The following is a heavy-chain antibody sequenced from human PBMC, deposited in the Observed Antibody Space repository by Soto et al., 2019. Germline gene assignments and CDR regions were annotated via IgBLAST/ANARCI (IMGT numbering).Heavy chain of an antibody. V-gene: IGHV1-69*01. J-gene: IGHJ4*02. Sequence: QVQLVQSGAEVKKPGSSVKVSCKASGGTFSSYAISWVRQAPGQGLEWMGGIIPIFGTANYAQKFQGRVTINADESTSTAYMELSSLRSEDTDVYYCARKGGAGELRPFDYWGQGNLVTVSS. D-gene: IGHD1-26*01. CDR2: IIPIFGTA. CDR1: GGTFSSYA. CDR3: ARKGGAGELRPFDY.